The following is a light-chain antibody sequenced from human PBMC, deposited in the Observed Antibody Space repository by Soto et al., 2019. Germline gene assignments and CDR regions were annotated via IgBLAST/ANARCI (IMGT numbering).Light chain of an antibody. CDR2: DNN. CDR1: SSNIGNNY. CDR3: GTWDSSLSAVV. V-gene: IGLV1-51*01. Sequence: QSVLMQPPSVSAAPGQKVTSSCSGSSSNIGNNYVSWYQQLPGTAPKLLIYDNNKRPSGIPDRFSGSKSGTSATLGITGLQTGDEADYYCGTWDSSLSAVVFGGGTKVTVL. J-gene: IGLJ2*01.